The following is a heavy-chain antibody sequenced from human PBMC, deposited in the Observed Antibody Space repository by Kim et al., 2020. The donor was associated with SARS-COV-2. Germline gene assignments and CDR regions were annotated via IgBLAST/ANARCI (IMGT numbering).Heavy chain of an antibody. Sequence: GGSLRLSCAASGFTFSSYAMSWVRQAPGKGLEWVSAISGSGGSTYYADSVKGRFTISRDNSKNTLYLQMNSLRAEDTAVYYCAKGGSHCSGGSCYSETKNNKYYYYGMDVWGQGTTVTVSS. CDR3: AKGGSHCSGGSCYSETKNNKYYYYGMDV. CDR1: GFTFSSYA. J-gene: IGHJ6*02. CDR2: ISGSGGST. D-gene: IGHD2-15*01. V-gene: IGHV3-23*01.